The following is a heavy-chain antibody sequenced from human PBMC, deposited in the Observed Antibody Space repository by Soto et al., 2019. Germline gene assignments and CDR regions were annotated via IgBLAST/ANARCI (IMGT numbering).Heavy chain of an antibody. CDR1: GFTFSSYA. Sequence: GGSLRLSCAAPGFTFSSYAMSWVRQAPGKGLEWVSAISGSGGSTYYAESVKGRFTISRDNSKNTLYLQMNSLRAEDTAVYYCATSSTVAPTWGQGTLVTVSS. V-gene: IGHV3-23*01. J-gene: IGHJ5*02. CDR2: ISGSGGST. CDR3: ATSSTVAPT. D-gene: IGHD2-2*01.